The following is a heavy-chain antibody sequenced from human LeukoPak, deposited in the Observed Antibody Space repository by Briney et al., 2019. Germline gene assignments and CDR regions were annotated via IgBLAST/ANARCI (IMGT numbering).Heavy chain of an antibody. CDR3: TRDGWFGELYFFDY. J-gene: IGHJ4*02. Sequence: ASVKVSCKVSGYTFTGYYMHWVRQAPGQGLEWMGWINPNSGGTNYAQNFQGRVTMTRDTSISTAYMELSRLRSDDTAVYYCTRDGWFGELYFFDYWGKGTLVSVSS. D-gene: IGHD3-10*01. CDR1: GYTFTGYY. V-gene: IGHV1-2*02. CDR2: INPNSGGT.